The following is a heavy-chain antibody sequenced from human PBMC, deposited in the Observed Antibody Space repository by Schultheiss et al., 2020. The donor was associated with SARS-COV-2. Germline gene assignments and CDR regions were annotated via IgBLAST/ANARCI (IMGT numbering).Heavy chain of an antibody. CDR1: GGSISSYY. Sequence: SETLSLTCTVSGGSISSYYWSWIRQHPGKGLEWIGYIYHSGSTYYNPSLKSRVTISVDMSKNQFSLKLTSVTAADTAVYYCARGPARGVVYANRYYYGMDVWGQGTTVTVSS. J-gene: IGHJ6*02. D-gene: IGHD2-8*02. CDR3: ARGPARGVVYANRYYYGMDV. V-gene: IGHV4-59*04. CDR2: IYHSGST.